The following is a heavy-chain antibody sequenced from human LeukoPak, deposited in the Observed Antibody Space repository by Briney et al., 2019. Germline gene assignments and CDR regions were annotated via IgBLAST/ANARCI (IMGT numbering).Heavy chain of an antibody. Sequence: GGSLRLSCAASGFSFSGSAMHWVRQASGKGLERVRRIRSKANSYATAYAASVKGRFTISRDDSKNTAYLQMNSLKTEDTAVYYCARCVVVATLCYYGMDVWGQGTTVTVSS. CDR2: IRSKANSYAT. CDR1: GFSFSGSA. J-gene: IGHJ6*02. V-gene: IGHV3-73*01. D-gene: IGHD2-15*01. CDR3: ARCVVVATLCYYGMDV.